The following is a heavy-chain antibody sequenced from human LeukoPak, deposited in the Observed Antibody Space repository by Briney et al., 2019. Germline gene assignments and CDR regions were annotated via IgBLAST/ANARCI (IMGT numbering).Heavy chain of an antibody. CDR2: VSSHGNDG. CDR3: TRDAYNFNDFDY. J-gene: IGHJ4*02. V-gene: IGHV3-30*01. CDR1: EFTFSHFA. Sequence: PGGSLRLSCAVSEFTFSHFAMHWVRQAPGKGLEWVAVVSSHGNDGYYADSAKGRFTISRDNSKNTLYLQIDSLRAEDTAIYYCTRDAYNFNDFDYWGQGTLVTVSS. D-gene: IGHD5-24*01.